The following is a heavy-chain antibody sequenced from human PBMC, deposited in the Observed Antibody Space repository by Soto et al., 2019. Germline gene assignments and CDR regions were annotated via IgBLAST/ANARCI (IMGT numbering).Heavy chain of an antibody. Sequence: PGGSLRLSCAASGFTFSDHHMDWVRQAPGKGLEWVGRTRNKANSYTTEYAASVKGRFTISRDDSKNSLYLQMNSLKTEDTAMYYCSREMNYDFWSIDGFDIWGQGTMVTVSS. V-gene: IGHV3-72*01. D-gene: IGHD3-3*01. CDR3: SREMNYDFWSIDGFDI. CDR1: GFTFSDHH. CDR2: TRNKANSYTT. J-gene: IGHJ3*02.